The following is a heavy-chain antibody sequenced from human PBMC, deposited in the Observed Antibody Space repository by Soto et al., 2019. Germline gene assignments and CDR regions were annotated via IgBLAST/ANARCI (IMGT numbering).Heavy chain of an antibody. Sequence: PGGSLRLSCAASGFTFSSYSMNWVRQAPGKGLEWVSYISSSSSTIYYADSVKGRFTISRDNAKNSLYLQMNSLRDEDTAVYYCARPESRSSSYGMELRGKGTTVTVSS. CDR3: ARPESRSSSYGMEL. V-gene: IGHV3-48*02. J-gene: IGHJ6*04. CDR2: ISSSSSTI. D-gene: IGHD6-6*01. CDR1: GFTFSSYS.